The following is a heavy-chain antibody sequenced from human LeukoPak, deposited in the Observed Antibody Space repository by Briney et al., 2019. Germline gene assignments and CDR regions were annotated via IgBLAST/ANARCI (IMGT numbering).Heavy chain of an antibody. J-gene: IGHJ3*02. CDR1: GFTFSNYW. CDR2: INQDGSEM. V-gene: IGHV3-7*01. D-gene: IGHD6-13*01. CDR3: AKEIQYSSSWLAGGGFDI. Sequence: GGSLRLSCAASGFTFSNYWMSWVRQAPGKGPEWLANINQDGSEMYYVDSVKGRFTISRDNGKNSLYLQINSLRADDTAVYYCAKEIQYSSSWLAGGGFDIWGQGTMVTVSS.